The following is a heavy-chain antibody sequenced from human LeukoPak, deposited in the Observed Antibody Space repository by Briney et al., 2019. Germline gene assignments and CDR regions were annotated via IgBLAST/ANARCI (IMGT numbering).Heavy chain of an antibody. CDR2: TYYRSKWYN. CDR3: ARGGGYCSGGSCYSRNWFDP. D-gene: IGHD2-15*01. J-gene: IGHJ5*02. Sequence: SQTLSLTCAISGDSVSSNSAAWNWIRQSPSRGLEWLGRTYYRSKWYNDYAVSAKSRITINPDTSKNQFSLQLNSVTPEDTAVYYCARGGGYCSGGSCYSRNWFDPWGQGTLVTVSS. V-gene: IGHV6-1*01. CDR1: GDSVSSNSAA.